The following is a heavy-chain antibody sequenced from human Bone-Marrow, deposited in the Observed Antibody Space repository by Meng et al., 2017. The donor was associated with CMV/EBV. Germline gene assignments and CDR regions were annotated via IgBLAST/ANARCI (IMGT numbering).Heavy chain of an antibody. CDR3: ARAYSSAGYDFWSGYSYYFDY. CDR2: IYHSGST. V-gene: IGHV4-38-2*02. Sequence: VSLRLSCTVSGYSISSGYYWGWIRQPPGNGLEWIGSIYHSGSTYYNPSLKSRVTISVDTSKNQFSLKLSSVTAADTAVYYCARAYSSAGYDFWSGYSYYFDYWGQGTLVTVSS. J-gene: IGHJ4*02. CDR1: GYSISSGYY. D-gene: IGHD3-3*01.